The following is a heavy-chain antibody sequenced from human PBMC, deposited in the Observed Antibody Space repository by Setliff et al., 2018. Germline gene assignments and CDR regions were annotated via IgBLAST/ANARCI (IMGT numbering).Heavy chain of an antibody. CDR1: GYSISSGNY. J-gene: IGHJ5*02. CDR3: ALNPSWFGELFAWFDP. Sequence: SETLSLTCAVSGYSISSGNYWGWIRQPPGKGLEWIGSIYYSGSTYYNPSLKSRVTISVDTSKNQFSLKLSSVTAADTAVYYCALNPSWFGELFAWFDPWGQGTLVTVSS. CDR2: IYYSGST. V-gene: IGHV4-38-2*01. D-gene: IGHD3-10*01.